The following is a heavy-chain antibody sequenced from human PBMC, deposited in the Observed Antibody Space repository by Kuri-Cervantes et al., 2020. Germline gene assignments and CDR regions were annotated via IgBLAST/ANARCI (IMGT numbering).Heavy chain of an antibody. V-gene: IGHV1-18*01. Sequence: ASVKVSCKASGYTFTSYGISWVRQAPGQGLEWMGWIVVGSGNTNYAQKFQERVTITRDMSTSTAYMELRSLRSDDTAVYYCARDRLRHRDDILTPAGYWGQGTLVTVSS. CDR1: GYTFTSYG. D-gene: IGHD3-9*01. CDR3: ARDRLRHRDDILTPAGY. CDR2: IVVGSGNT. J-gene: IGHJ4*02.